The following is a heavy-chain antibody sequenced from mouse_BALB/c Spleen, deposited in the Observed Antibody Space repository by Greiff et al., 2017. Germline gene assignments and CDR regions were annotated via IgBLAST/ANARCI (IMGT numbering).Heavy chain of an antibody. V-gene: IGHV1S22*01. CDR1: GYTFTSYW. D-gene: IGHD2-4*01. Sequence: LQQPGSELVRPGASVKLSCKASGYTFTSYWMHWVKQRPGQGLEWIGNIYPGSGSTNYDEKFKSKATLTVDTSSSTAYMQLSSLTSEDSAVYYCTRDDYFYAMDYWGQGTSVTVSS. J-gene: IGHJ4*01. CDR2: IYPGSGST. CDR3: TRDDYFYAMDY.